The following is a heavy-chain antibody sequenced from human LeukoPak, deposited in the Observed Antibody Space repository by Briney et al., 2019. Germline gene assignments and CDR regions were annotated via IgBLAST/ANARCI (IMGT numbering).Heavy chain of an antibody. D-gene: IGHD2-2*01. Sequence: SETLSLTCSVSGGSISSGRHYWGWVRQPPGKGLEWIGYIYHSGSTYYNPSLKSRVTISVDRSKNQFSLKLSSVTAADTAVYYCARGSEVVPAAITWDYWGQGTLVTVSS. CDR1: GGSISSGRHY. J-gene: IGHJ4*02. V-gene: IGHV4-39*07. CDR3: ARGSEVVPAAITWDY. CDR2: IYHSGST.